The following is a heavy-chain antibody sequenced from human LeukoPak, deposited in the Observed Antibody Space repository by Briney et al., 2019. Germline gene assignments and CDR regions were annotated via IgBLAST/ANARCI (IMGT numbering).Heavy chain of an antibody. CDR2: IKQDGSER. Sequence: GGSLRLSCAASGFTFSTYWMAWVRQAPGKGLEWVANIKQDGSERHYVDSVKGRFTISRDNAKNSLYLQMSSLRVEDTALYYCARDPGIAVAGTVGHLDFWGQGTLVTVSS. CDR3: ARDPGIAVAGTVGHLDF. V-gene: IGHV3-7*03. J-gene: IGHJ4*02. D-gene: IGHD6-19*01. CDR1: GFTFSTYW.